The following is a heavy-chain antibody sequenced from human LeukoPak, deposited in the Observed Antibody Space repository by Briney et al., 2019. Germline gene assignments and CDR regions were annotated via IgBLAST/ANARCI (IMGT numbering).Heavy chain of an antibody. CDR3: ARHTASDHIRWPIGDY. J-gene: IGHJ4*02. CDR1: GYSFTEYY. V-gene: IGHV5-51*01. CDR2: IYPGNSDT. D-gene: IGHD2-15*01. Sequence: GESLKISCAGSGYSFTEYYIGWVRQMPGKGLEWMGIIYPGNSDTTYSPSFQGQVTFSVDKSISTAYLQWSSLKASDTAMYYCARHTASDHIRWPIGDYWGQGTLVTVSS.